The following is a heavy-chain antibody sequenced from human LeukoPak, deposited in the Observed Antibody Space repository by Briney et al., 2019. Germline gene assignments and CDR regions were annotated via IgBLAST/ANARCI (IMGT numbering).Heavy chain of an antibody. J-gene: IGHJ4*02. CDR2: ISYDGSNK. CDR3: AKDHNDYYDSSGYYY. Sequence: GGSLRLSCAASGFTFSSYGMHWVRQAPGKGLEWVAVISYDGSNKYYADSVKGRFTISRDKSKNTLYLQMNSLRAEDTAVYYCAKDHNDYYDSSGYYYWGQGTLVTVSS. D-gene: IGHD3-22*01. CDR1: GFTFSSYG. V-gene: IGHV3-30*18.